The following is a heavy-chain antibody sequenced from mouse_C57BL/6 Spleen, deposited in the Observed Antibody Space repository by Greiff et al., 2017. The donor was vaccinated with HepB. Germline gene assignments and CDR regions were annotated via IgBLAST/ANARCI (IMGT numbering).Heavy chain of an antibody. CDR1: GYTFTSYW. CDR3: ARVHGSSWDYFDY. CDR2: IDPSDSET. J-gene: IGHJ2*01. Sequence: VQLQQPGAELVRPGSSVKLSCKASGYTFTSYWMHWVKQRPIQGLEWIGNIDPSDSETHYNQKFKDKATLTVDKSSSTAYMQLSSLTSEDSAVYYCARVHGSSWDYFDYWGQGTTLTVSS. V-gene: IGHV1-52*01. D-gene: IGHD1-1*01.